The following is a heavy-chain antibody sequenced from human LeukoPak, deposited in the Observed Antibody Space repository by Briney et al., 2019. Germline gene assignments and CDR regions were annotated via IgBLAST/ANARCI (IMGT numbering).Heavy chain of an antibody. CDR1: GGSFSGYY. J-gene: IGHJ4*02. CDR3: ASHKGDY. Sequence: PSETLSLTCAVYGGSFSGYYWSWIRQPPGKGLEWIGEINHSGNTNYNPSLKSRVTISVDTSKNQFSLKLSSVTAADTAVYYCASHKGDYWGQGTLVTVSS. CDR2: INHSGNT. V-gene: IGHV4-34*01.